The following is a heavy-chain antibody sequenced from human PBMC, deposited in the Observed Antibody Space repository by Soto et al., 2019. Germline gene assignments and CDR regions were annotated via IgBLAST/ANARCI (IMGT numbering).Heavy chain of an antibody. CDR3: ARTSSLAAGV. CDR2: IKQDGSDK. J-gene: IGHJ3*01. V-gene: IGHV3-7*01. CDR1: GFTFSSSW. D-gene: IGHD6-13*01. Sequence: EVQLVESGGGLVQPGGSLRLSCVASGFTFSSSWMSWVRQAPGKGLEWVANIKQDGSDKYYLDSVEGRFNISRDNAKNSLYLQMNRLRAEDTVVYYCARTSSLAAGVWGQGTMVIVSS.